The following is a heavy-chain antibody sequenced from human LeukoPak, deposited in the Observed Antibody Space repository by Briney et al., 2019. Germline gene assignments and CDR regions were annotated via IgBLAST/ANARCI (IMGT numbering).Heavy chain of an antibody. CDR2: ISSSSSYI. CDR3: ARVRSWIVPFDY. D-gene: IGHD2-2*01. CDR1: GFTFSSYS. V-gene: IGHV3-21*01. Sequence: GSLRLSCAASGFTFSSYSMNWVRQAPGKGLEWVSSISSSSSYIYYADSVKGRFTISRDNAKNSLYLQMNSLRAEDTAVYYCARVRSWIVPFDYWGQGTLVTVSS. J-gene: IGHJ4*02.